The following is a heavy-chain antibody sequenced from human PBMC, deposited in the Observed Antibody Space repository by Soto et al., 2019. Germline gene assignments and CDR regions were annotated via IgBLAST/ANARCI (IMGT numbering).Heavy chain of an antibody. V-gene: IGHV3-23*01. Sequence: EVQLLESGGGLVQPGGSLRLSCAASGFTFSSYAMSWVRQAPGKGLEWVSVISRGGGSTYYADSVKGRFTISRDNSKNTVYLQVNSLRAEDTAVYYCAKGTYSKGFDPWGQGTLVTVSS. CDR2: ISRGGGST. D-gene: IGHD4-4*01. CDR1: GFTFSSYA. J-gene: IGHJ5*02. CDR3: AKGTYSKGFDP.